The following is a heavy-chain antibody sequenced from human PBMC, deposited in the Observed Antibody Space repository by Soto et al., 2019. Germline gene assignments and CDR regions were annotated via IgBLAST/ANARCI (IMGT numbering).Heavy chain of an antibody. J-gene: IGHJ3*02. CDR3: ARHQTAYNWNDVGAFDI. CDR1: GGSISSSSYY. V-gene: IGHV4-39*01. CDR2: IYYSGST. Sequence: QLQLQESGPGLVKPSETLSLTCTVSGGSISSSSYYWGWIRQPPGKGLEWIGSIYYSGSTYYNPSLKSRVTISVDTSKNQFSLKLSSVTAADTAVYYCARHQTAYNWNDVGAFDIWGQGTMVTVSS. D-gene: IGHD1-20*01.